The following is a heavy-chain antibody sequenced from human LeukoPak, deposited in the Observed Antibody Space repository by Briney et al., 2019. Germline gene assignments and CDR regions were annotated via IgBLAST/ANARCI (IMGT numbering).Heavy chain of an antibody. CDR3: AKEPLNYDYVWGSYRFGNWFDP. J-gene: IGHJ5*02. CDR1: GFTFSSYE. D-gene: IGHD3-16*02. V-gene: IGHV3-48*03. Sequence: PGGSLRLSCAASGFTFSSYEMNWVRQAPGKGLEWVSYISSSGSTIYYADSVKGRFTISRDNAKNSLYLQMNSLRAEDTAVYYCAKEPLNYDYVWGSYRFGNWFDPWGQGTLVTVSS. CDR2: ISSSGSTI.